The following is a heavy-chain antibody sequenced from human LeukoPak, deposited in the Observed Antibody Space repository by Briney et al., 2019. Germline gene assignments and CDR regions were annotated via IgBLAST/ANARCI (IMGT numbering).Heavy chain of an antibody. D-gene: IGHD3-3*01. CDR2: INHSGST. CDR1: GGSFSGYY. Sequence: PSETLSLTCAVYGGSFSGYYWSWIRQPPGKGLEWIGEINHSGSTNYNPSLKSRVTISVDTSKNQFSLKLSSVTAADTAVYYCAQTFWSGYFPYYMDVWGKGTTVTVSS. J-gene: IGHJ6*03. V-gene: IGHV4-34*01. CDR3: AQTFWSGYFPYYMDV.